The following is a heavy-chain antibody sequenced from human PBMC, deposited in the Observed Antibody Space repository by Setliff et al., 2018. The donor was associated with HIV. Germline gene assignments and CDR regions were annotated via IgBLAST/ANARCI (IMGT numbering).Heavy chain of an antibody. D-gene: IGHD3-10*01. Sequence: GGSLRLSCTTSGFTFGDYAITWVRQAPGKGLEWVGFIRGKPSSGTTEYAASVKGRFTISRDDSKNSLSLHMNSLKTEDTAVYYCAVWIREVISWGRGTLVTVSS. CDR2: IRGKPSSGTT. J-gene: IGHJ5*02. CDR1: GFTFGDYA. V-gene: IGHV3-49*04. CDR3: AVWIREVIS.